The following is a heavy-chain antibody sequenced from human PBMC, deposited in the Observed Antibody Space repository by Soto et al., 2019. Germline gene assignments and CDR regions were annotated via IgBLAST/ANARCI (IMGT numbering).Heavy chain of an antibody. Sequence: GGSLRLSCAASGFTFSSYAMSWVRQAPGKGLEWVSAISGSGGSTYYADSVKGRFTISRDNSKNTLYLQMNSLRAEDTAVYYCARYRYNWNDLAAEFDYWGQGTLVTVSS. CDR3: ARYRYNWNDLAAEFDY. CDR1: GFTFSSYA. V-gene: IGHV3-23*01. CDR2: ISGSGGST. J-gene: IGHJ4*02. D-gene: IGHD1-20*01.